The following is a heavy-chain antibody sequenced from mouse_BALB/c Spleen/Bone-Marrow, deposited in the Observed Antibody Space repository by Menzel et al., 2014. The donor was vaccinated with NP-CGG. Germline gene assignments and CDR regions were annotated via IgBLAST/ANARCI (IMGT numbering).Heavy chain of an antibody. CDR1: GYTFTSYW. CDR2: IYPSDSYT. J-gene: IGHJ2*01. CDR3: TRLRVYYFDY. V-gene: IGHV1-69*02. Sequence: QVQLQQSGAELVRPGASVKLSCKASGYTFTSYWINWVKQRPGQGLEWIGNIYPSDSYTNYNQKFKDKATLTVDKSSSTAYMQLSSPTSEDSAVYYCTRLRVYYFDYWGQGTPLTVSS.